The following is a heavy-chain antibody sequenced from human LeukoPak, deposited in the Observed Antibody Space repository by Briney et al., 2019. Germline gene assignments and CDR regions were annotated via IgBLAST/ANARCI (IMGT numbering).Heavy chain of an antibody. D-gene: IGHD1/OR15-1a*01. V-gene: IGHV4-59*08. J-gene: IGHJ3*02. Sequence: SETLSLSCAVSGGSINSYYWSWIRQPPGKGLEWIAYIYSSGDSNYNPSFKSRVTTSVDTSKNQFSLKLTSVAAADTAIYYCARQPSGTAAFDIWGQGTMAIVSS. CDR2: IYSSGDS. CDR1: GGSINSYY. CDR3: ARQPSGTAAFDI.